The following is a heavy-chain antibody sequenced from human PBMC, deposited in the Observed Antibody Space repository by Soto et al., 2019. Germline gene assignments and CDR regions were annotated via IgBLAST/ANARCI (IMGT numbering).Heavy chain of an antibody. V-gene: IGHV4-34*01. CDR2: INHRGTT. Sequence: SETLSLTCAVYGGSLSGYSWSWIRQPPGKGLEWIAKINHRGTTTYNPSLKSRVTISVNMSKNQFSLKLSSVTAADTAVYYCARDYHDRSTYPFDSWGKGTLVTVSS. D-gene: IGHD3-22*01. J-gene: IGHJ5*01. CDR3: ARDYHDRSTYPFDS. CDR1: GGSLSGYS.